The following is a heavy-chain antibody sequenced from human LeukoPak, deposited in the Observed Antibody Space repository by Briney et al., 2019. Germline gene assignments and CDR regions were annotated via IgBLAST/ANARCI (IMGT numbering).Heavy chain of an antibody. CDR2: INTDRSST. Sequence: PGGSLRLSCAASGFTFSSYWMHWVRQAPGKGLVWVSRINTDRSSTSYADSLKGRFTNYRDNAKNTLYLQMNSLRAEDTAVYYCARTTFYDILTGAPSAFDYWGQGTLVTVSS. D-gene: IGHD3-9*01. J-gene: IGHJ4*02. CDR3: ARTTFYDILTGAPSAFDY. V-gene: IGHV3-74*01. CDR1: GFTFSSYW.